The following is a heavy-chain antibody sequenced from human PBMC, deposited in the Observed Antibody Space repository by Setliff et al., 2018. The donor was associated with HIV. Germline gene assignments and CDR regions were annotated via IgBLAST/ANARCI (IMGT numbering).Heavy chain of an antibody. J-gene: IGHJ3*02. CDR2: IYPIGSPDFPSGNT. V-gene: IGHV4-4*08. CDR3: TGDRMDDGDHPDPLDAFDI. CDR1: GGSISNYY. D-gene: IGHD4-17*01. Sequence: SETLSLTCTVSGGSISNYYWSWIRQPPGKGLEWIGYIYPIGSPDFPSGNTVYNPSFRSRVTLSLDTSKNQFSLKLTSVTAADAAVYYCTGDRMDDGDHPDPLDAFDIWGPGTMVT.